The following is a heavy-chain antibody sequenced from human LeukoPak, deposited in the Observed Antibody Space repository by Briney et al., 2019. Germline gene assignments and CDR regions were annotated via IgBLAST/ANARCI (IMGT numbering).Heavy chain of an antibody. Sequence: GGSLRLSCAASGFTFSSYSMNWVRQAPGKGLEWVSYISSSSSTIYYADSVKGRFTISRDNAKNSLYLQMNSLRAEDTAVYYCARDSGYCSSTSCDIPPWGQGTLVTVSS. CDR2: ISSSSSTI. CDR3: ARDSGYCSSTSCDIPP. V-gene: IGHV3-48*01. D-gene: IGHD2-2*02. CDR1: GFTFSSYS. J-gene: IGHJ5*02.